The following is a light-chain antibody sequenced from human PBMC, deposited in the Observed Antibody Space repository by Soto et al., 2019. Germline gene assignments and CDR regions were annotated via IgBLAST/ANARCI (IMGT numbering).Light chain of an antibody. CDR1: SGHSNYA. CDR3: QTWGSGIVV. Sequence: QLVLTQSPSASASLGASVKLTCTLSSGHSNYAIAWHQQQPEKGPRYLMKLNSDGSHSKGDGIPDRFSGCSSGAERYLTISSLQSEDEADYYCQTWGSGIVVFGGGTKLTVL. CDR2: LNSDGSH. J-gene: IGLJ2*01. V-gene: IGLV4-69*01.